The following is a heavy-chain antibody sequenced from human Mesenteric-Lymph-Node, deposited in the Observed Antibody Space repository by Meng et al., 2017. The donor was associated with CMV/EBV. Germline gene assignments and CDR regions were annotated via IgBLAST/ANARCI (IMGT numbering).Heavy chain of an antibody. Sequence: GGSLRLSCAASGLTFSTYSMNWVRQAPGKGLEWVSSIISSSSYIYYADSLKGQFTISRDNAKNSLYLQLNNLRVEDAGRYYCVRTFEGGTFGFRYWGQGTLVTVSS. J-gene: IGHJ4*02. D-gene: IGHD3-3*02. V-gene: IGHV3-21*01. CDR2: IISSSSYI. CDR3: VRTFEGGTFGFRY. CDR1: GLTFSTYS.